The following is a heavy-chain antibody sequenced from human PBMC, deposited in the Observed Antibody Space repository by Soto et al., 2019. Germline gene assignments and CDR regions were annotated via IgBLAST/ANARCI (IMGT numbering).Heavy chain of an antibody. D-gene: IGHD1-1*01. CDR1: GFTFSSYA. J-gene: IGHJ6*02. CDR2: ISGSGGST. Sequence: HPGGSLRLACAASGFTFSSYAMSWVRQAPGKGLERVSAISGSGGSTYYADSVKGRFTISRDNSKNTLYLQMNSLRAEDTAVYYCAKDPFNDNSHYYYYGMDVCGPGTTVTVSS. V-gene: IGHV3-23*01. CDR3: AKDPFNDNSHYYYYGMDV.